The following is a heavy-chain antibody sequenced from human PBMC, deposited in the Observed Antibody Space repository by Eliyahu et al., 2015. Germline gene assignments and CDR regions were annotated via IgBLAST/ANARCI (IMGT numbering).Heavy chain of an antibody. CDR3: ARATGQGPAALDY. D-gene: IGHD2-2*01. CDR2: ISGSGDST. V-gene: IGHV3-23*04. Sequence: EVQLVESGGGLVQPGGSLRLSCAASXFXFKFYTINWVRQAPGKGLEWVSAISGSGDSTYYADSVKGRFTISRDNSQDTLYLQMNSLRTEDTAVYYCARATGQGPAALDYWGQGTLVTVSS. CDR1: XFXFKFYT. J-gene: IGHJ4*02.